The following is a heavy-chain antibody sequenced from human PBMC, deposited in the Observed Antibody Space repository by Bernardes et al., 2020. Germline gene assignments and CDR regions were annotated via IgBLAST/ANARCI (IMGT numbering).Heavy chain of an antibody. CDR3: ARALGYCSGGSCYSSWFAP. CDR2: INHSGST. J-gene: IGHJ5*02. Sequence: SETLSLTCAVYGGSFSGYYWSWIRQPPGKGLEWIGEINHSGSTNYNPSLKSRVTISVDTSKNQFSLKLSSVTAADTAVYYCARALGYCSGGSCYSSWFAPWGQGTLVTVSS. D-gene: IGHD2-15*01. CDR1: GGSFSGYY. V-gene: IGHV4-34*01.